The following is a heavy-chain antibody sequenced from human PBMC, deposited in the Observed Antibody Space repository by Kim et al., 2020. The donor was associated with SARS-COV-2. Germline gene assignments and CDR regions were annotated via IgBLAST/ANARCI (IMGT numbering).Heavy chain of an antibody. J-gene: IGHJ5*02. CDR3: ARSNHFYITMIVVVREFDP. CDR1: GYTFTGYY. D-gene: IGHD3-22*01. V-gene: IGHV1-2*06. CDR2: INPNSGGT. Sequence: ASVKVSCKASGYTFTGYYMHWVRQAPGQGLEWMGRINPNSGGTNYAQKFQGRVTMTRDTSISTAYMELSRLRSDDTAVYYCARSNHFYITMIVVVREFDPWGQGTLVTVSS.